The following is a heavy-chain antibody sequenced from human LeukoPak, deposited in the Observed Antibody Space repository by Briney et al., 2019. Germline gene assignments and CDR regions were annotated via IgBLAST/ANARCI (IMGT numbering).Heavy chain of an antibody. CDR3: AKSREEIRGLDAFDI. J-gene: IGHJ3*02. CDR2: IYYSGST. D-gene: IGHD5-24*01. V-gene: IGHV4-31*03. CDR1: GGSISSDDYC. Sequence: SQTLSLTCSVSGGSISSDDYCWTWIRQHPGKGLAWIGYIYYSGSTYYNPSLKSRVALSVDTSKNQFSLKLSSLTAADTAVYYCAKSREEIRGLDAFDIWGQGTMVTVSS.